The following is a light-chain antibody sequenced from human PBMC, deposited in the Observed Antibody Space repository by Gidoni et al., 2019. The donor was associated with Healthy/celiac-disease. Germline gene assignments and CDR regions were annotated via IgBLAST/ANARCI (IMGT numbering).Light chain of an antibody. V-gene: IGKV3-20*01. CDR1: QSVSSSY. CDR2: GAS. Sequence: EIVLTQSPGTLSLSPGERATLSCRASQSVSSSYLAWYQQKPGQAPMLLIYGASSRATGIPDRFSGSGSGTDFTLTISRLDPEDFAVYYCQQYGSSPLTFGGGTKVEIK. CDR3: QQYGSSPLT. J-gene: IGKJ4*01.